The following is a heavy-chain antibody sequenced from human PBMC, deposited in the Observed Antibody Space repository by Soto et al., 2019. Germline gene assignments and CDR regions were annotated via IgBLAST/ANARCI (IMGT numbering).Heavy chain of an antibody. D-gene: IGHD1-26*01. CDR1: GFTFSSYA. J-gene: IGHJ4*02. Sequence: PGGSLRLSCAASGFTFSSYAMHWVRQAPGKGLEWVAVISYDGSNKYYADSVKGRFTISRDNSKNTLYLQMNSLRAEDTAVYYCARVCIVGATDPPNYWGQGTLVTVSS. V-gene: IGHV3-30-3*01. CDR2: ISYDGSNK. CDR3: ARVCIVGATDPPNY.